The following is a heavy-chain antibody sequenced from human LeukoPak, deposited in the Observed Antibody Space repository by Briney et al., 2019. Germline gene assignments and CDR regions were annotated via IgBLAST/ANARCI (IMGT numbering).Heavy chain of an antibody. Sequence: GGSLRLSCAASGFSFGSYWMSWVRQAPGKGLEWVANIKQEGSEKFYVDSVKGRFTISRDNAKNSLYLQIDSLSVEDTAVYYCARMGIAAAGVDYWGQGTLVTVSS. V-gene: IGHV3-7*01. J-gene: IGHJ4*02. CDR3: ARMGIAAAGVDY. CDR2: IKQEGSEK. CDR1: GFSFGSYW. D-gene: IGHD6-13*01.